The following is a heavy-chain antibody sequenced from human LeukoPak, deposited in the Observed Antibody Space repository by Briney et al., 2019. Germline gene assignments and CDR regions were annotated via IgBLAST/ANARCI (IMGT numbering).Heavy chain of an antibody. J-gene: IGHJ4*02. CDR3: ARAIAVAGKYYFDF. CDR1: GFSFRNYA. D-gene: IGHD6-19*01. V-gene: IGHV3-74*01. CDR2: INNDGTNT. Sequence: GALRLSCVASGFSFRNYAMSWVRQAPGKGLVWVSRINNDGTNTLYADSVRGRFTISRDNGKNTLYLQMNSLTAEDTAVYYCARAIAVAGKYYFDFWGQGTLVTVSS.